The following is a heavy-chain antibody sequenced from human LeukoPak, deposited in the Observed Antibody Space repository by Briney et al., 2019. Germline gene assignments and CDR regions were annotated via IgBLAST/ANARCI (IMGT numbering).Heavy chain of an antibody. V-gene: IGHV3-7*01. CDR2: IKQDGSEK. D-gene: IGHD4-17*01. CDR3: ASQQGAYGDHAGNYFDY. Sequence: GGSLRLSCAASGFTFSSYWMHWVRQAPGKGLEWVANIKQDGSEKYYVDSVKGRFTISRGNAKNSLYLQMNSLRAEDTAVYYCASQQGAYGDHAGNYFDYWGQGTLVTVSS. CDR1: GFTFSSYW. J-gene: IGHJ4*02.